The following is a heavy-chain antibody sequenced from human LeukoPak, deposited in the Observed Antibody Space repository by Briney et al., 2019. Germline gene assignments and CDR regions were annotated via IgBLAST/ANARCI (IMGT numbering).Heavy chain of an antibody. V-gene: IGHV3-66*01. CDR1: GFTFGDYA. CDR3: ARNRDSGNCFDY. J-gene: IGHJ4*02. CDR2: IYNGGSP. Sequence: GGSLRLSCTASGFTFGDYAMTWVRQAPGKGLEWVSVIYNGGSPDYADSVKGRFTIFRDNSKNTLYLQMNSLRVEDTAVYYCARNRDSGNCFDYWGQGTLVTVSS. D-gene: IGHD1-26*01.